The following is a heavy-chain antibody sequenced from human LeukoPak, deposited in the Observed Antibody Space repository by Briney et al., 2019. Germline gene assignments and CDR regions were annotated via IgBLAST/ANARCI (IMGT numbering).Heavy chain of an antibody. CDR2: ISSSSSTI. V-gene: IGHV3-48*04. D-gene: IGHD3-3*01. CDR3: ARDSRIRFLEWLLGFDY. CDR1: GFTFSSYS. Sequence: GGSLRLSCAASGFTFSSYSMNWVRQAPGKGLEWVSYISSSSSTIYYADSVKGRFTISRDNAKNSLYLQMNSLRAEDTAVYYCARDSRIRFLEWLLGFDYWGQGTLVTVSS. J-gene: IGHJ4*02.